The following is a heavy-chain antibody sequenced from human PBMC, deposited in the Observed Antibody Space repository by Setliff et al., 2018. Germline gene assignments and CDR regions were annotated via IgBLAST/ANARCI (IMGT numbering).Heavy chain of an antibody. V-gene: IGHV1-24*01. Sequence: ASVKVSCKVSGYTLTELSMHWVRQAPGKGLEWMGRVDPEDGETLYAEKFQGRVTIVADTSINTAYMELSSLGSDDTAVYYCASMSGLRYGYFFWGQGTLVTVSS. D-gene: IGHD5-18*01. J-gene: IGHJ4*02. CDR3: ASMSGLRYGYFF. CDR2: VDPEDGET. CDR1: GYTLTELS.